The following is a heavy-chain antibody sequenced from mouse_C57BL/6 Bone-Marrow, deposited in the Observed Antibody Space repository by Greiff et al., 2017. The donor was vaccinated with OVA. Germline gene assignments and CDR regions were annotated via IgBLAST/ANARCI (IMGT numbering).Heavy chain of an antibody. J-gene: IGHJ2*01. CDR1: GFNIKDDY. V-gene: IGHV14-4*01. CDR3: TSYGNFDY. D-gene: IGHD2-1*01. CDR2: IDPENGDT. Sequence: VQLQQSGAELVRPGASVKLSCTASGFNIKDDYMHWVKQRPEQGLEWIGWIDPENGDTEYASKFQGKVTITADTSYNTAYLQLSSLTSEDTAVYYCTSYGNFDYWGQGTTLTVSS.